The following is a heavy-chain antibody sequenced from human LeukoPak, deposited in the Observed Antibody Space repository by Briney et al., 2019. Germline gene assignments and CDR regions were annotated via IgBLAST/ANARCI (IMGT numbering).Heavy chain of an antibody. CDR1: GYIFTSYG. D-gene: IGHD2-2*01. V-gene: IGHV1-18*01. CDR3: ARDYCSSTSCLFDY. J-gene: IGHJ4*02. Sequence: ASVKVSCKASGYIFTSYGISWVRQAPGQGLECMGWISAYNGNTYYAQKFQGRVTLTTDTSTSTAYMELRSLRSDDTAVYYCARDYCSSTSCLFDYWGQGTLVTVSS. CDR2: ISAYNGNT.